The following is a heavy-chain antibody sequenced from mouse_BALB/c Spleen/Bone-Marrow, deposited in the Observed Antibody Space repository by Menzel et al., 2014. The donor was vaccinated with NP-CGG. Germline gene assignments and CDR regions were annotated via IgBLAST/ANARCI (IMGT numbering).Heavy chain of an antibody. CDR2: MRAGGST. J-gene: IGHJ4*01. V-gene: IGHV2-9*02. Sequence: QVQLQQSGPGLVAPSQSLSITCTISGFSLASYGVHWVRQPPGKGLEWLGVMRAGGSTNYNSALMSKLSISKDNSESQVFLKMNSLQTHDTAMYYCARGSYFYSMDYWGQGTSVTVSS. CDR1: GFSLASYG. CDR3: ARGSYFYSMDY.